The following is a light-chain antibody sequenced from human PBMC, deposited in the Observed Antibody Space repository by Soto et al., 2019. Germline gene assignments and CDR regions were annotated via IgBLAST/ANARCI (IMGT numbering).Light chain of an antibody. CDR3: QQYRLSPPNT. CDR2: AAS. J-gene: IGKJ5*01. CDR1: QSVGSTY. V-gene: IGKV3-20*01. Sequence: EIVLTQSPGTLSLSPGERATLSCRASQSVGSTYLAWYQQKPGQAPRLLIYAASSRATGVPERFSGGGSGTDFTLTISRLEPEDFAVYYCQQYRLSPPNTFGQGTRPEIK.